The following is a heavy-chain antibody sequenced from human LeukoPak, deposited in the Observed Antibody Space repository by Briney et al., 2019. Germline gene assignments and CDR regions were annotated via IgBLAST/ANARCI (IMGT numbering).Heavy chain of an antibody. J-gene: IGHJ4*02. V-gene: IGHV4-39*01. CDR3: ARHRRGYYFDY. CDR2: IYYSGST. D-gene: IGHD3-10*01. Sequence: SETLSLTCTVSGGSISSSSYYWGWTRQPPGKGLEWIGSIYYSGSTYYNPSLKSRVTISVDTSKNQFSLKLSSVTAADTAVYYCARHRRGYYFDYWGQGTLVTVSS. CDR1: GGSISSSSYY.